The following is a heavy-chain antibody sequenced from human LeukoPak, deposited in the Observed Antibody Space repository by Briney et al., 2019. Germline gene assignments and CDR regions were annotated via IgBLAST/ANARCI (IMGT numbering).Heavy chain of an antibody. CDR2: IYRSGST. Sequence: SETLSLTCAVSGGSISSSNWWSWVRQPPGKGLEWIGEIYRSGSTNYNPSLKSRVTISVDKSKNQFSLKLSSVTAADTAVYYCAGDTPGAAAGDFDCLGQGILVTVSS. J-gene: IGHJ4*02. CDR3: AGDTPGAAAGDFDC. D-gene: IGHD6-13*01. CDR1: GGSISSSNW. V-gene: IGHV4-4*02.